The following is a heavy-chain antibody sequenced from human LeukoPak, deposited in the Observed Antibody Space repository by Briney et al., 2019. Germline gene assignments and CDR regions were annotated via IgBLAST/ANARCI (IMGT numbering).Heavy chain of an antibody. Sequence: SETLSLTCTVSGGSIRSSSYYWGWIRQPPGKGPEWIGSIYYSGSTYYNPSLKSRVTISVDTSKNQFSLKLSSVTAADTALYYCAGVTGSYYFYYYMDVWGKGTTVTVSS. CDR3: AGVTGSYYFYYYMDV. CDR2: IYYSGST. D-gene: IGHD3-10*01. V-gene: IGHV4-39*07. CDR1: GGSIRSSSYY. J-gene: IGHJ6*03.